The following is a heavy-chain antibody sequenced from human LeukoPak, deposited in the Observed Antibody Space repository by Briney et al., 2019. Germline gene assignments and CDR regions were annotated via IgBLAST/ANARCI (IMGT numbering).Heavy chain of an antibody. CDR3: ATHSGTYHWNY. D-gene: IGHD1-26*01. V-gene: IGHV3-21*01. CDR2: ISSSTTYI. Sequence: GSLRLSCAASGFTFSTYTMTWVRQAPGKGLEWISSISSSTTYIYYADSVKGRLTIFRDNAENSLYLQMNSLRAEDTAVYYCATHSGTYHWNYWGQGTLVTVSS. CDR1: GFTFSTYT. J-gene: IGHJ4*02.